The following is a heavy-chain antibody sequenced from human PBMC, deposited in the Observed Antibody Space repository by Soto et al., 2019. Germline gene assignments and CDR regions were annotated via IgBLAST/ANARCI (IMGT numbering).Heavy chain of an antibody. D-gene: IGHD2-15*01. J-gene: IGHJ6*02. V-gene: IGHV3-33*01. CDR1: GFTFSSYG. CDR3: ASGRSDFSGGSCYQYYGMDV. CDR2: IWYDGSNK. Sequence: QVQLVESGGGVVQPGRSLRLSCAASGFTFSSYGMHWVRQAPGKGLEWVAVIWYDGSNKYYADSVKGRFTISRDNSKNTLYLQMNSLRAEDTAVYYCASGRSDFSGGSCYQYYGMDVWGQGTTVTVSS.